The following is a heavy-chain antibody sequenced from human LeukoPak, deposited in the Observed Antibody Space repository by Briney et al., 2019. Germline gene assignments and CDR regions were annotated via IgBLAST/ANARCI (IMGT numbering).Heavy chain of an antibody. D-gene: IGHD3-9*01. CDR1: GGSFSGYY. CDR3: ARLPSYYDILTGYGGFDY. CDR2: INHSGST. Sequence: KASETLSLTCAVYGGSFSGYYWSWIRQPPGKGLEWIGEINHSGSTNYNPSLKSRVTISVDTSKNQFSLKLSSVTAADTAVYYCARLPSYYDILTGYGGFDYWGQGTLVTVSS. J-gene: IGHJ4*02. V-gene: IGHV4-34*01.